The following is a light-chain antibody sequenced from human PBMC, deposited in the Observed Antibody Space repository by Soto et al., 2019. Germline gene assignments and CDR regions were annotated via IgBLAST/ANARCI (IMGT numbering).Light chain of an antibody. CDR1: QGIANF. CDR3: QQLNSFPIP. V-gene: IGKV1-9*01. CDR2: AAS. Sequence: IQLAQSPSTLSASVGDRVTISCRASQGIANFLAWYQQKPGKAPKLLIYAASTLQSGVPSRFSGSGSGTDFTLTISSLQPEDFATYYCQQLNSFPIPFGPGTKVDIK. J-gene: IGKJ3*01.